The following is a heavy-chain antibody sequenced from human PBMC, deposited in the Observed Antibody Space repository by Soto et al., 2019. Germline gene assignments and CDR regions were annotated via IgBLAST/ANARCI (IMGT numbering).Heavy chain of an antibody. D-gene: IGHD2-8*01. Sequence: PGESLKISCRGSGYSFTSDWIGWVRQMPGKGLEWMGIIYPADSDTRYSPSFEGQVTISADKSTSTAYLQWNSLKASDSAIYYCARRNKISRLNGVCYYFDYWGQGTLVTVSS. V-gene: IGHV5-51*01. CDR3: ARRNKISRLNGVCYYFDY. J-gene: IGHJ4*02. CDR2: IYPADSDT. CDR1: GYSFTSDW.